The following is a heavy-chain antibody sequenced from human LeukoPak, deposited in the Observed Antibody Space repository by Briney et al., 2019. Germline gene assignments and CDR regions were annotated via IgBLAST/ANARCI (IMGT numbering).Heavy chain of an antibody. D-gene: IGHD3-3*01. V-gene: IGHV4-59*01. CDR2: IYYSGST. CDR3: ARDSRGGSQFDY. J-gene: IGHJ4*02. CDR1: GDSISSYY. Sequence: SETLSLTCTVSGDSISSYYCSWIRQPPGKGLEWIGYIYYSGSTSYNPSLKSRVTISVDTSKNQFSLRLTSVTAEDTAVYYCARDSRGGSQFDYWGQGTLVTVSS.